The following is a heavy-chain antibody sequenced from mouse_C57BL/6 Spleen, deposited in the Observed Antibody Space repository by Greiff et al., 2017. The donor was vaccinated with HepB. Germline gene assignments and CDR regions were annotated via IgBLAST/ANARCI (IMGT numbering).Heavy chain of an antibody. CDR1: GYAFSSSW. D-gene: IGHD2-1*01. V-gene: IGHV1-82*01. Sequence: QVQLQHSGPELVKPGASVKISCKASGYAFSSSWMNWVKQRPGKGLEWIGRISPGDGDTNYNGKFKGKATLTADKSSSTAYMQRSSLTSEDDAVYFCARYGNPYCDYWGQGTTLTVSS. CDR3: ARYGNPYCDY. CDR2: ISPGDGDT. J-gene: IGHJ2*01.